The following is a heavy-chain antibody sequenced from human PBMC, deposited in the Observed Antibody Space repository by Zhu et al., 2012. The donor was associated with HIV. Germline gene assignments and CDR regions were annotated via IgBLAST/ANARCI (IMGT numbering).Heavy chain of an antibody. V-gene: IGHV4-38-2*01. Sequence: QVQLQESGPGLVKPSETLSLTCAVSGYSISSGYYWGWIRQPPGKGLEWIGSIYHSGSTYYNPSLKSRVTISVDTSKNQFSLKLSSVTAADTAVYYCASWSDYSGFDYWGQGTLVTVSS. D-gene: IGHD3-3*01. CDR3: ASWSDYSGFDY. CDR1: GYSISSGYY. J-gene: IGHJ4*02. CDR2: IYHSGST.